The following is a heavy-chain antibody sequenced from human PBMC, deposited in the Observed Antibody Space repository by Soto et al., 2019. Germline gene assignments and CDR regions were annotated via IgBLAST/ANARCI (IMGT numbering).Heavy chain of an antibody. D-gene: IGHD3-3*01. CDR3: ARSNYDFWSGGSLDI. J-gene: IGHJ3*02. CDR2: IKQDGSQK. V-gene: IGHV3-7*03. Sequence: GGSLRLSCAASGFSFSSYLMNWVRQAPGKGLEWVANIKQDGSQKYYVDSVKGRFTISRDNAKNSLYLQMNSLRAEDTAIYYCARSNYDFWSGGSLDIWGQGTMATVSS. CDR1: GFSFSSYL.